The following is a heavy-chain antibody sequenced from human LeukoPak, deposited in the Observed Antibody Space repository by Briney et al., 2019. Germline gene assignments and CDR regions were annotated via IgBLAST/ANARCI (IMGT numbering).Heavy chain of an antibody. Sequence: SETLSLTCAVYGGSFSGYYWSWVRQPPGKGLEWIGEINHSGSTNYNPSLTSRVTISVHPSKNQFSLKLSSVTAADTAVYYCARGGVLLWFGELFGSDWFDPWGQGTLVTVSS. D-gene: IGHD3-10*01. CDR1: GGSFSGYY. V-gene: IGHV4-34*01. CDR3: ARGGVLLWFGELFGSDWFDP. J-gene: IGHJ5*02. CDR2: INHSGST.